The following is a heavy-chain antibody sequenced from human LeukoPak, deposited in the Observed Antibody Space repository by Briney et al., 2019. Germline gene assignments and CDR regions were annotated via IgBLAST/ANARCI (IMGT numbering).Heavy chain of an antibody. Sequence: GGSLRLSCAASGFTFSRYSINWVRQAPGKGLEWVSYISSSRTTIYTDSVEGRFTISRDNSKNTLYLQMNSLRAEDTAVYYCAKRGAEVGATVAPGDYWGQGTLVTVSS. D-gene: IGHD1-26*01. V-gene: IGHV3-48*01. CDR1: GFTFSRYS. CDR2: ISSSRTT. CDR3: AKRGAEVGATVAPGDY. J-gene: IGHJ4*02.